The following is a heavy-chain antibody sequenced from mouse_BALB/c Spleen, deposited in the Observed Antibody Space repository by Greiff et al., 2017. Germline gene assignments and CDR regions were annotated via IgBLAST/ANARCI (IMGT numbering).Heavy chain of an antibody. CDR3: NAPMIFDY. CDR1: GFNIKDYY. V-gene: IGHV14-4*02. Sequence: VQLQQSGAELVRSGASVKLSCTASGFNIKDYYMHWVKQRPEQGLEWIGWIDPENGDTEYAPKFQGKATMTANTSSNTAYLQLSSLTSEDTAVYYCNAPMIFDYWGQGTTLTVSS. CDR2: IDPENGDT. D-gene: IGHD2-4*01. J-gene: IGHJ2*01.